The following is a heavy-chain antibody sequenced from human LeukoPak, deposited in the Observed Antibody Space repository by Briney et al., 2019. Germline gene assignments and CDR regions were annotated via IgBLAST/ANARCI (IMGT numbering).Heavy chain of an antibody. J-gene: IGHJ6*02. CDR2: ISSSGSTI. V-gene: IGHV3-48*03. CDR3: ASEGLLDSNAMDV. Sequence: PGGSLRLSCAASGLTFSSHEMNWVRQAPGKGLEWISYISSSGSTIFYADSVKGRFTISRSNANNSLYLQMNSLRAEDTAVYYCASEGLLDSNAMDVWGQGTTVTVSS. D-gene: IGHD3-9*01. CDR1: GLTFSSHE.